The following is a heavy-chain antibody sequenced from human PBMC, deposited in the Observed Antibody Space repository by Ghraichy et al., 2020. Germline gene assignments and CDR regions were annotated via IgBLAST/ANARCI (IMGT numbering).Heavy chain of an antibody. CDR3: ARGLNSGHYYYYYMDV. V-gene: IGHV4-59*01. J-gene: IGHJ6*03. D-gene: IGHD1-26*01. Sequence: SETLSLTCTVSGGSISSYYWNWLRQPPGRGLEWIGYIYYNGNTNYNPSLKSRVTISKDTSNNQFSLRLSSVTAADTAVYYCARGLNSGHYYYYYMDVWGKGTTVTVSS. CDR1: GGSISSYY. CDR2: IYYNGNT.